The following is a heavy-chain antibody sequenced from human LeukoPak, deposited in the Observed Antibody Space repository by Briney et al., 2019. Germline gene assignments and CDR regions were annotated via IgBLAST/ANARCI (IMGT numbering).Heavy chain of an antibody. CDR1: GFTFSSYA. J-gene: IGHJ4*02. CDR3: AKDLNVMTTVTTCFDY. CDR2: ISGSGGST. Sequence: PGGSLRLSCAASGFTFSSYAMSWVRQAPGKGLEWVSAISGSGGSTYYADSVKGRFTISRDNSKNTLYLQMNSLRAEDTAVYYCAKDLNVMTTVTTCFDYWGQGTLDTVSS. D-gene: IGHD4-17*01. V-gene: IGHV3-23*01.